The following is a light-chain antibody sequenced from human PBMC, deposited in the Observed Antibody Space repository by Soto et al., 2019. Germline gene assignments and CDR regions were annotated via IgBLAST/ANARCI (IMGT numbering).Light chain of an antibody. CDR1: SSNIGAHYD. V-gene: IGLV1-40*01. J-gene: IGLJ1*01. Sequence: QSVLTQPPSVSGAPGQRVTISCTGSSSNIGAHYDVHWYQQLPGTAPKLLIYGNSNRPSGVPDRFSGSKSGTSASLAITGLQAEDGADYYCQSYDNSLSVYVFGTGTKVTV. CDR3: QSYDNSLSVYV. CDR2: GNS.